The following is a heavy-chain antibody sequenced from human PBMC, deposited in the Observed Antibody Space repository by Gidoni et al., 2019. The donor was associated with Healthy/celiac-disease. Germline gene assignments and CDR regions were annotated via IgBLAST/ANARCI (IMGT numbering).Heavy chain of an antibody. CDR3: AKDLEMATIEGLDY. V-gene: IGHV3-23*01. D-gene: IGHD5-12*01. CDR1: GFTFSSYA. Sequence: EVQLLESGGGLVQPGGSLRLSFAASGFTFSSYAMSWVRQAPGKGLEWVSAISGSGGSTYYADSVKGRFTISRDNSKNTLYLQMNSLRAEDTAVYYCAKDLEMATIEGLDYWGQGTLVTVSS. CDR2: ISGSGGST. J-gene: IGHJ4*02.